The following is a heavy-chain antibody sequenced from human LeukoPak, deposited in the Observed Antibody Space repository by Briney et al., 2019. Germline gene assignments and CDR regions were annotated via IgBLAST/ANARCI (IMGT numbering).Heavy chain of an antibody. CDR1: GGTFSSYA. J-gene: IGHJ4*02. CDR2: IIPIFGTA. CDR3: ARIGSGYLYYFDY. D-gene: IGHD3-22*01. V-gene: IGHV1-69*13. Sequence: SVKVSCKASGGTFSSYAISWVRQAPGQGLEWMGGIIPIFGTANYALKFQGRVTITADESTSTAYMELSSLRSEDTAVYYCARIGSGYLYYFDYWGQGTLVTVSS.